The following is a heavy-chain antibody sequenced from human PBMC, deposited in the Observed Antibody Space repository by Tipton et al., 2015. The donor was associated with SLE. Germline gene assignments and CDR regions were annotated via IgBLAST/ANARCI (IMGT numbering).Heavy chain of an antibody. Sequence: TLSLTCTVSGGSISNYYWSWIRQPPGKGLEWIGYIYYSGATNYNPSFKSRLTMSVDTSKNQFSLKLSSVTAADTAVYYCARGLNYYDSSGYYPFYYMDVWGKGTTVTVSS. CDR1: GGSISNYY. CDR2: IYYSGAT. J-gene: IGHJ6*03. D-gene: IGHD3-22*01. V-gene: IGHV4-59*12. CDR3: ARGLNYYDSSGYYPFYYMDV.